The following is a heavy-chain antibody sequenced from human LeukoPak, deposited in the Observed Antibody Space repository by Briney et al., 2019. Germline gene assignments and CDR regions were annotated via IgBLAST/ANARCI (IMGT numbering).Heavy chain of an antibody. Sequence: GGSLRLSCAASGFTFSSYTMNWVRQAPGKGLEWVSSITSSSSYIYYADSAKGRFTISRDNAKNSLYLQMNSLRAEDTAVYYCASGGWGDAFDIWGQGTMVTVSS. V-gene: IGHV3-21*01. D-gene: IGHD3-16*01. CDR3: ASGGWGDAFDI. CDR2: ITSSSSYI. J-gene: IGHJ3*02. CDR1: GFTFSSYT.